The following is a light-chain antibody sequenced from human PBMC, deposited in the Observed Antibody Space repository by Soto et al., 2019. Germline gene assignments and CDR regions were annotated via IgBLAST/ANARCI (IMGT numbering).Light chain of an antibody. CDR1: QSVAGNY. J-gene: IGKJ1*01. V-gene: IGKV3-20*01. Sequence: ENVLTQSPGTLSLPPGERATLSCRARQSVAGNYLAWYQQRPGQAPRLLIYGASTRATGIPDGFSGSGSGADFTLTITRLEPEDSAVYYCQQYGRSRTFGQGTKVEIK. CDR3: QQYGRSRT. CDR2: GAS.